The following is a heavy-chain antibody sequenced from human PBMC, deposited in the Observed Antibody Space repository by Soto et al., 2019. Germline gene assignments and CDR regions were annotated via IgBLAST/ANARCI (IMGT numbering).Heavy chain of an antibody. V-gene: IGHV3-23*01. J-gene: IGHJ4*02. CDR1: GFTFSSYA. D-gene: IGHD4-17*01. CDR2: ISGSGGST. Sequence: EVPLLESGGGLVQPGGSLRLSCAASGFTFSSYAMSWVRQAPGKGLEWVSAISGSGGSTYYADSVKGRFTISRDNSKNTLYLQMNSLRAEDTAVYYCAKKPAYGDYPFDYWGQGTLVTVSS. CDR3: AKKPAYGDYPFDY.